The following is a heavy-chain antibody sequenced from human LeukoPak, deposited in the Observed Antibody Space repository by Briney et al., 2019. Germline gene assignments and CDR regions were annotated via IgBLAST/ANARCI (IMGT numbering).Heavy chain of an antibody. CDR3: AKSSGYYYSSSYFDY. D-gene: IGHD3-22*01. CDR2: INSEGSRT. J-gene: IGHJ4*02. V-gene: IGHV3-74*01. Sequence: GGSLRLSCAASGFTFSSYWMHWVRQAPGKGLAWVSRINSEGSRTNNADSVKGRFTISRDNAKNMLYLQMNSLRAEDTAVYYCAKSSGYYYSSSYFDYWGQGTLVTVSS. CDR1: GFTFSSYW.